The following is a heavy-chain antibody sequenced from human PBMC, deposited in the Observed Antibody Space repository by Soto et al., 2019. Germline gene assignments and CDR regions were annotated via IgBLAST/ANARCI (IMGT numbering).Heavy chain of an antibody. CDR3: AKVTNFWNGYHDY. CDR1: GFTFSSFA. CDR2: ISGSGGTT. J-gene: IGHJ4*02. D-gene: IGHD3-3*01. V-gene: IGHV3-23*01. Sequence: RGSLRLSCAASGFTFSSFAMNWVRQAPGKGLEWVSTISGSGGTTYYADSVKGRFTISRDNSKNTLYLQMNSLSAEDTAVYYCAKVTNFWNGYHDYWGQGTLVTVSS.